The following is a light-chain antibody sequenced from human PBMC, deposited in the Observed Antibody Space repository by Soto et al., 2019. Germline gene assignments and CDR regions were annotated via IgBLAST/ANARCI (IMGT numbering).Light chain of an antibody. Sequence: DFVMTQSPDSLAVSLGETATITCKSSQSVLYSSNNMNYLSWYQQKPGQPPKQLIYWASTRKSGVPDRISGRGSGTDFTLTISSLQAEDVAVYYCQQYYSIPLAYGGGTKVEIK. V-gene: IGKV4-1*01. CDR3: QQYYSIPLA. CDR2: WAS. CDR1: QSVLYSSNNMNY. J-gene: IGKJ4*01.